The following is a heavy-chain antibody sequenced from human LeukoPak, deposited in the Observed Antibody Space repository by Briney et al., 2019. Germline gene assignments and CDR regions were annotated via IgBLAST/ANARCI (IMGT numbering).Heavy chain of an antibody. Sequence: GASVKVSCKASGYTFTSHGISWVRQDPGQGLEWLGWISAYNGNTNYAQKLQGRVTMTTDTSTSTAYMELRSLRSDDTAVYYCARDLPNCSGGSCYSFYFDYWGQGTLVTVSS. D-gene: IGHD2-15*01. CDR2: ISAYNGNT. V-gene: IGHV1-18*01. CDR1: GYTFTSHG. J-gene: IGHJ4*02. CDR3: ARDLPNCSGGSCYSFYFDY.